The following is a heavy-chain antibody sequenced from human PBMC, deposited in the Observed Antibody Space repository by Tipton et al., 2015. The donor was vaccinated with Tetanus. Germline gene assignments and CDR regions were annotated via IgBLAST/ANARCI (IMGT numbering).Heavy chain of an antibody. V-gene: IGHV4-39*02. CDR2: VYYSGTT. CDR3: ARANFDFSKKGPFDS. D-gene: IGHD3-3*01. Sequence: TLSLTCTVSGGSISSPSYYWGWIRQPPGKGLEWIGSVYYSGTTYYNPSLRNRLTVSRDTSKNQFSLNLKSVTAADTAVYYCARANFDFSKKGPFDSWGQGILVIVSA. CDR1: GGSISSPSYY. J-gene: IGHJ4*02.